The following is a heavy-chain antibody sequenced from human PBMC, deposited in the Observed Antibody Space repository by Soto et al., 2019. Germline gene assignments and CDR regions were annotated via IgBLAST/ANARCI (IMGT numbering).Heavy chain of an antibody. V-gene: IGHV2-5*02. CDR3: AHKGYGDYPLDY. J-gene: IGHJ4*02. CDR2: IYWDDSK. Sequence: QITLKESGPALVKPTQTLTLTCTFSGFSLSTSGVGVGWIRQPPGKALEWLAVIYWDDSKHYSPSPESRLTITKDTSKNQVVLTMTNMDPVDTATYFCAHKGYGDYPLDYWGQGTLVTVSS. D-gene: IGHD4-17*01. CDR1: GFSLSTSGVG.